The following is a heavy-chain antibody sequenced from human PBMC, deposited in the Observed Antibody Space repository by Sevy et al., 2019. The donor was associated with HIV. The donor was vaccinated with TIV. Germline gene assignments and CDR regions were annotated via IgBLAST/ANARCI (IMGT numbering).Heavy chain of an antibody. V-gene: IGHV3-30-3*01. J-gene: IGHJ4*02. Sequence: GGSLRLSCAASGFTFSSYAMHWVRQAPGKGLEWVAVISYDGSNKYDADSVKGRFTISRDNSKNTLYLQMNSLRAEDTAVYYCARDTPGLDIVATVFDYWGQGTLVTVSS. CDR2: ISYDGSNK. CDR1: GFTFSSYA. D-gene: IGHD5-12*01. CDR3: ARDTPGLDIVATVFDY.